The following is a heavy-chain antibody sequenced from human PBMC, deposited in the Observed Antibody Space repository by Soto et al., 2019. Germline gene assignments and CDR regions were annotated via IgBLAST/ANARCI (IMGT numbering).Heavy chain of an antibody. CDR2: ISVYNGKT. D-gene: IGHD6-19*01. Sequence: EASVKVSCKASAYTFTSYAISWVRQAPRQGLEWMGWISVYNGKTNYAQKVQGRVTLTTDTSTTTAYMELRSLRSDDTAVYYCVKEGYMRSDWYGQLDYWGQGALVRVSS. CDR1: AYTFTSYA. J-gene: IGHJ4*02. CDR3: VKEGYMRSDWYGQLDY. V-gene: IGHV1-18*04.